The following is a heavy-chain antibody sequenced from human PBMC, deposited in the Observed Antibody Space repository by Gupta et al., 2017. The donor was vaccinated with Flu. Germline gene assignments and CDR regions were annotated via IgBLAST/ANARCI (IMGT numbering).Heavy chain of an antibody. V-gene: IGHV3-7*01. Sequence: EVQLVESGGGLVQPGGSLRLSCAASGFTLSHFWMSWVRQAPGKGLEWVANIKQDGSEKYYVDSVKGRFTISRDNAKNTLYLQMNSLRAEDTAVYFCARDFSNYYYYIDVWGKGTTVTVSS. CDR3: ARDFSNYYYYIDV. CDR2: IKQDGSEK. J-gene: IGHJ6*03. CDR1: GFTLSHFW. D-gene: IGHD6-13*01.